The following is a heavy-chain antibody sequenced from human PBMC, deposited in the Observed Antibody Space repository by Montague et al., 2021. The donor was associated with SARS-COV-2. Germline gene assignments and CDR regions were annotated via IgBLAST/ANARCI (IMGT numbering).Heavy chain of an antibody. Sequence: SLRLSCAASGFTFSSYAMHWVRQAPGKGLEWVAVISYDGSNKYYADSVKGRFTISRDNSKNTLYLQMNSLRTGDTAVYYCAREDKLLHDAFDIWGQGTMVTVSS. CDR3: AREDKLLHDAFDI. V-gene: IGHV3-30-3*01. D-gene: IGHD2-15*01. CDR2: ISYDGSNK. CDR1: GFTFSSYA. J-gene: IGHJ3*02.